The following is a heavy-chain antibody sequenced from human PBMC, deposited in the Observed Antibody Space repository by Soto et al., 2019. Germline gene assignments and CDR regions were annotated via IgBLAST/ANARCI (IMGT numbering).Heavy chain of an antibody. D-gene: IGHD4-17*01. V-gene: IGHV3-23*02. CDR3: ATLPWAVTNVNL. J-gene: IGHJ4*02. CDR2: IRREGSP. Sequence: EAQLLESGGDLVQSGGSLRLSCAASGFAFSGSGMSWVRQAPGRGPEWVSAIRREGSPHYEDSVKGRFTVSRDNSKNTLYLQMDSLRAEDTAVYYCATLPWAVTNVNLWGQGTLVTVSS. CDR1: GFAFSGSG.